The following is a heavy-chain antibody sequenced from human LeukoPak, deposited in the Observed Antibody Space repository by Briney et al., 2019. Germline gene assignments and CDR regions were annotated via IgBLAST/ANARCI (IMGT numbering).Heavy chain of an antibody. J-gene: IGHJ5*02. CDR2: IYYSGST. CDR1: GGSISSYY. Sequence: SETLSLTCTVSGGSISSYYWSWIRQPPGNGLEWIGYIYYSGSTNYNPSLKSRVTISVDTSKNQFSLKLSSVTAADTAVYYCARASCLKWFDPWGQGTLVTVSS. D-gene: IGHD2-21*01. CDR3: ARASCLKWFDP. V-gene: IGHV4-59*01.